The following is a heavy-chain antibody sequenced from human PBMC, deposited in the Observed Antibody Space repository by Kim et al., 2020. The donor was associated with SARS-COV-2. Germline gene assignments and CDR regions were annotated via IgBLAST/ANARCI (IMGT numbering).Heavy chain of an antibody. CDR1: GYSISSGYY. CDR2: IYHSGSI. CDR3: ARVYDSSVSFDY. J-gene: IGHJ4*02. V-gene: IGHV4-38-2*02. D-gene: IGHD3-22*01. Sequence: SETLSLTCTVSGYSISSGYYWGWIRQPPGKGLEWIGIIYHSGSIYYNPSPKSRVTISVDTSKNQFSLKLSSVTAADTAVYYCARVYDSSVSFDYWGQGTL.